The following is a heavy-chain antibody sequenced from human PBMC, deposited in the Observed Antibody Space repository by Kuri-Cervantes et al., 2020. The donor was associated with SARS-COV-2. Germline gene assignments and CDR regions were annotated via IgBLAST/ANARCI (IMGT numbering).Heavy chain of an antibody. CDR3: ANPQRVMN. V-gene: IGHV3-30*18. J-gene: IGHJ4*02. D-gene: IGHD2-21*01. CDR2: ISYDGSKR. Sequence: GESLKISCAASGFTFSNAWMSWVRQAPGKGLEWVAVISYDGSKRYYGTSAKGRFTISRDNSKNTLYLQMNSLRAEDTAVYYCANPQRVMNWGQGTLVTVSS. CDR1: GFTFSNAW.